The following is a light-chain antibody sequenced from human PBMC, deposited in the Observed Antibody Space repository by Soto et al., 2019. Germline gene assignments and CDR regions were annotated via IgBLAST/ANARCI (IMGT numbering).Light chain of an antibody. CDR2: GNN. J-gene: IGLJ1*01. V-gene: IGLV1-40*01. CDR3: QSYDSTLSARYV. Sequence: QSVLTQPPSVSGAPGQRGTISFTGSSSNIGAGYDVHWYQQRPGTAPKLLIFGNNNRPSGVPDRFSGSKSGTSASLAITGLQAEDEGDYYCQSYDSTLSARYVFGTGTKVTVL. CDR1: SSNIGAGYD.